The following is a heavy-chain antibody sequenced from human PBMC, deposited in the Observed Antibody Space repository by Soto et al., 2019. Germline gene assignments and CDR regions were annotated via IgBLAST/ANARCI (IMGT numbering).Heavy chain of an antibody. CDR1: GYNFAGYW. V-gene: IGHV5-51*01. Sequence: PGESLKISCKGSGYNFAGYWIAWVRQMPGKGLELMGIIYPSDSDTRYRPSFQGQVTISADKSISSAYLQWSSLKASDTAMYYCARWHGGTQWGYYYYGMDVWGQGTTVTVSS. D-gene: IGHD1-26*01. CDR2: IYPSDSDT. CDR3: ARWHGGTQWGYYYYGMDV. J-gene: IGHJ6*02.